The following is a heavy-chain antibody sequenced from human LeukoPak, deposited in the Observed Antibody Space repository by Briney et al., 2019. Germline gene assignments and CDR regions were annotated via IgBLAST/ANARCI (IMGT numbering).Heavy chain of an antibody. CDR2: IYYSGST. Sequence: PSETLSPTCPVSGGSISSYYWSWIRQPPGKGLEWIGYIYYSGSTNYNPSLKSRVTISVDTSKNQFSLKLSSVTAADTAVYYCARWDGDYYFDYWGQGTLVTVSS. CDR1: GGSISSYY. CDR3: ARWDGDYYFDY. V-gene: IGHV4-59*01. J-gene: IGHJ4*01. D-gene: IGHD4-17*01.